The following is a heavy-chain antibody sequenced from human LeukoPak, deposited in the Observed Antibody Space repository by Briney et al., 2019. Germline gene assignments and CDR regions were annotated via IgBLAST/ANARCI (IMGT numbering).Heavy chain of an antibody. CDR3: ARGVHFKKILKWLRPRPDAFDI. J-gene: IGHJ3*02. CDR1: GYTFTSYD. V-gene: IGHV1-8*03. Sequence: GASVNVSCKASGYTFTSYDINWVRQATGQGLEWMGWMNPNSGNTGYAQKFQVRVTITRNTSISTAYMELSSLRSEDTAVYYCARGVHFKKILKWLRPRPDAFDIWGQGTMVTVSS. D-gene: IGHD5-12*01. CDR2: MNPNSGNT.